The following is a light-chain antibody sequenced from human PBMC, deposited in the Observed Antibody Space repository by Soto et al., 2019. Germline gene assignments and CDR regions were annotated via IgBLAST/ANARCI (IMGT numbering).Light chain of an antibody. CDR3: QQYNNWPPAWT. Sequence: EIVLTQSPGTLSLSPGGRATLSCRASQSVSSRSLAWYQQKGGQAPRLLIYGASRRATGLPDRFSGSGSGTEFTLTISSLQSEDFAVYYCQQYNNWPPAWTFGQGTKVDIK. V-gene: IGKV3-20*01. CDR1: QSVSSRS. CDR2: GAS. J-gene: IGKJ1*01.